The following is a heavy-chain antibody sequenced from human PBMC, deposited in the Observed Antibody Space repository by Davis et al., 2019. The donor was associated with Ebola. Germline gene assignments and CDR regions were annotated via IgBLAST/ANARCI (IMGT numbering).Heavy chain of an antibody. CDR3: AKVPFLEWLPDYGMDV. D-gene: IGHD3-3*02. Sequence: PSETPSLTCAVYGGSFSGYYWSWIRQPPGKGLEWVSAISGSGGSTYYADSVKGRFTISRDNSKNTLYLQMNSLRAEDTAVYYCAKVPFLEWLPDYGMDVWGQGTTVTVSS. CDR1: GGSFSGYY. J-gene: IGHJ6*02. CDR2: ISGSGGST. V-gene: IGHV3-23*01.